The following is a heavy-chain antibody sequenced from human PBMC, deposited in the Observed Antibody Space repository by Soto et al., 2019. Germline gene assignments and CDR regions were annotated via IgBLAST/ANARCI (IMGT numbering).Heavy chain of an antibody. Sequence: ASETLSLTCTVSGGSVSSGSYYWGWIRQPPGKGLEWIGYIYYSGSTNYNPSLKSRVTISVDTSKNQFSLKLSSVTAADTAVYYCARGKYYYDSSGYHLYSGENYYYYYGMDVWGQGTTVTVSS. V-gene: IGHV4-61*01. CDR3: ARGKYYYDSSGYHLYSGENYYYYYGMDV. J-gene: IGHJ6*02. D-gene: IGHD3-22*01. CDR2: IYYSGST. CDR1: GGSVSSGSYY.